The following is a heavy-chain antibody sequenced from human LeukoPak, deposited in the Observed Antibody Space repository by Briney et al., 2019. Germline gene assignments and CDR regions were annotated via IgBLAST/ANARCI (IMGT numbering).Heavy chain of an antibody. CDR3: ARSPSGGLGFCFDY. CDR1: GFTFSDYY. Sequence: GGSLRLSCAASGFTFSDYYMSWIRQAPGKGLEWMGWINPNSGGTNYAQNFQGRVTMTRDTSISTAYMELSRLRSDDTAVYYCARSPSGGLGFCFDYWGQGTLVTVSS. J-gene: IGHJ4*02. D-gene: IGHD7-27*01. V-gene: IGHV1-2*02. CDR2: INPNSGGT.